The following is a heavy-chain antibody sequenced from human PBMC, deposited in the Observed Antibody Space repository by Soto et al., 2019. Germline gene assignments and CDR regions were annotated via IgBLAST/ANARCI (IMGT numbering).Heavy chain of an antibody. V-gene: IGHV3-33*01. CDR3: ARGDNYDFWRGTSYFYGMGV. CDR1: GFTFSSYG. D-gene: IGHD3-3*01. J-gene: IGHJ6*02. Sequence: QVQLVESGGGVVQPGRSLRLSCAASGFTFSSYGMHWVRQAPGKGLEWVAVIWYDGSNKYYADSVKGRFTISRDNYKNTPYLQMNSLGAEDTAVYYCARGDNYDFWRGTSYFYGMGVWGQGTALTVCS. CDR2: IWYDGSNK.